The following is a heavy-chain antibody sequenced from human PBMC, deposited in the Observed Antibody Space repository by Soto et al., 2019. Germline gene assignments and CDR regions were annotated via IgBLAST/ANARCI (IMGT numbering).Heavy chain of an antibody. V-gene: IGHV4-59*08. Sequence: QVPLQESGPGLVKPSETLSLSCTVSGGSISSYYWYWSRQPPGKGLEWIGYVHDSGGSNYNPYLKSRVAISLDTSKNQFSLKLTSVTATDTAVYYCVRPGVGAVHGCVDVWGQGTTVTVSS. CDR2: VHDSGGS. J-gene: IGHJ6*02. CDR1: GGSISSYY. D-gene: IGHD1-1*01. CDR3: VRPGVGAVHGCVDV.